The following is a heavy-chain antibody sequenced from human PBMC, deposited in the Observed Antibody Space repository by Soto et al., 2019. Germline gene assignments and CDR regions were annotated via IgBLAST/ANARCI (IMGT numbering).Heavy chain of an antibody. V-gene: IGHV4-4*02. J-gene: IGHJ4*02. Sequence: QVQLQESGPGLVKPSGTLSLTCAVSGGSISSSNWWSWVRQPPGKGLEWMGEIYHSGSTNYNTSPKNRVTFSVDKSKKQFTLKASSVTAADTAVYYCERGEEYDSGDDSFAYWVQGTLVTVSS. CDR3: ERGEEYDSGDDSFAY. D-gene: IGHD4-17*01. CDR2: IYHSGST. CDR1: GGSISSSNW.